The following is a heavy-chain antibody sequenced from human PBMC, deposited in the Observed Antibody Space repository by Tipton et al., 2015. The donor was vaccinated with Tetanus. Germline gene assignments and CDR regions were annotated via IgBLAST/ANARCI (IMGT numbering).Heavy chain of an antibody. J-gene: IGHJ5*02. V-gene: IGHV4-34*01. CDR2: IHPSGST. CDR3: ARQLWGYWFDP. D-gene: IGHD7-27*01. CDR1: GGTFSGYY. Sequence: TLSLTCTIYGGTFSGYYCSWIRQPPGRGLEWIGEIHPSGSTNYNPSLTSRVTISEDTSKNQFSLKLSSVIAADTAMYYCARQLWGYWFDPWGQGTLVTVSS.